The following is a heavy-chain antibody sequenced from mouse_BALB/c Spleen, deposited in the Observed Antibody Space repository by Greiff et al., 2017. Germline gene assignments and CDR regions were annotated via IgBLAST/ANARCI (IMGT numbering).Heavy chain of an antibody. CDR1: GYTFTSYV. CDR3: ARRQRPLYFDV. V-gene: IGHV1-14*01. J-gene: IGHJ1*01. D-gene: IGHD1-2*01. CDR2: INPYNDGT. Sequence: EVQLQQSGPELVKPGASVKMSCKASGYTFTSYVMHWVKQKPGQGLEWIGYINPYNDGTKYNEKFKGKATLTSDNSSSTAYMELSSLTSEDSAVYYCARRQRPLYFDVWGAGTTVTVSA.